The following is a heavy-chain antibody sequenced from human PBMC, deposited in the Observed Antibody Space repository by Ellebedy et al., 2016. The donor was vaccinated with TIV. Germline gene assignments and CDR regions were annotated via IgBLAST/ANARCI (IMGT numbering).Heavy chain of an antibody. J-gene: IGHJ4*02. CDR3: ANSNRFDY. V-gene: IGHV3-23*01. CDR2: ITASGDDT. CDR1: GLTFSTNA. Sequence: GESLKISCVASGLTFSTNAMAWVRQVPGKGLEWVSTITASGDDTFYADSVRGRFIISRDTSKNTLFLQMNSLSAEDTAVYHCANSNRFDYWGQGTLVTVSS. D-gene: IGHD1-14*01.